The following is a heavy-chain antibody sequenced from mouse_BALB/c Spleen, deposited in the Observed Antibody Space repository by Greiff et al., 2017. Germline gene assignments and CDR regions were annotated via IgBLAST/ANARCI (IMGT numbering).Heavy chain of an antibody. V-gene: IGHV5-6-4*01. J-gene: IGHJ4*01. Sequence: EVQGVESGGGLVKPGGSLKLSCAASGFTFSSYTMSWVRQTPEKRLEWVATISSGGSYTYYPDSVKGRFTISRDNAKNTLYLQMSSLKSEDTAMYYCTRESVFYAMDYWGQGTSVTVSS. CDR2: ISSGGSYT. CDR3: TRESVFYAMDY. CDR1: GFTFSSYT.